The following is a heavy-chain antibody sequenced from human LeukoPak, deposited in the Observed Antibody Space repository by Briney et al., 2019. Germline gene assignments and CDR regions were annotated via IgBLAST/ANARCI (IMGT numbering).Heavy chain of an antibody. CDR2: IIPIFGTA. D-gene: IGHD3-16*01. V-gene: IGHV1-69*13. CDR3: ARGPLIRIFTTWGGNWFDP. CDR1: GGTFSSYA. Sequence: GASVKVSCKASGGTFSSYAISWVRQAPGQGLEWMGGIIPIFGTANYAQKFQGRVTITADESTSTAYMELSSLRSEDTAVYYCARGPLIRIFTTWGGNWFDPWGQGTLVTVSS. J-gene: IGHJ5*02.